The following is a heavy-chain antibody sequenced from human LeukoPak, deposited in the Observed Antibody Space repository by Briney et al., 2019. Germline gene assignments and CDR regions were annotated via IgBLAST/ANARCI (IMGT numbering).Heavy chain of an antibody. V-gene: IGHV3-23*01. D-gene: IGHD2-2*02. CDR1: GFTFDYYG. CDR3: AKVVAGRYCSSTSCYTMSFDI. Sequence: PGGSLRLSCAASGFTFDYYGMSWVRQAPGKGLEWVSAISGSGGSTYYADSVKGRFTISRDNSKNTLYLQMNSLRAEDTAVYYCAKVVAGRYCSSTSCYTMSFDIWGQGTMVTVSS. J-gene: IGHJ3*02. CDR2: ISGSGGST.